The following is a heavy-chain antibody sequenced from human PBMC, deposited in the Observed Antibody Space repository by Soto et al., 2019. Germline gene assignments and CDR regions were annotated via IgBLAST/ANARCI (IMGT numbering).Heavy chain of an antibody. CDR2: INPGNGYT. CDR3: ASDRYSYTDASGKYWVSNDFDL. D-gene: IGHD3-10*01. CDR1: GYTFASYA. V-gene: IGHV1-3*01. J-gene: IGHJ5*02. Sequence: QVHLVQSGAEVKKPGASVKVSCKASGYTFASYAIHWVRQAPGQRLEWMGWINPGNGYTMYSQEFQGRVTISRDTSADIAYLELSSLSSVDTAVYQCASDRYSYTDASGKYWVSNDFDLWGQGTLVTVSS.